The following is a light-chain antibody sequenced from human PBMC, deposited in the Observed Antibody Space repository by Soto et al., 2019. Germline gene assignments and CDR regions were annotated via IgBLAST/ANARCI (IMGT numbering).Light chain of an antibody. CDR2: EVT. V-gene: IGLV2-14*01. J-gene: IGLJ2*01. CDR1: SDDVGGYNY. CDR3: SSYTSSSTLV. Sequence: QSALTQPASVSGSPGQSITISCTGTSDDVGGYNYVSWYQQHPGTAPTLIIYEVTNRPSGVSNRFSGSKSGNTASLTLSGLQAEDEADYYCSSYTSSSTLVFGGGTKLTVL.